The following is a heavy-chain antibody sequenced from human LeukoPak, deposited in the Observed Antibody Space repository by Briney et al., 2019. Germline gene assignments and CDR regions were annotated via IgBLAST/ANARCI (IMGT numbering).Heavy chain of an antibody. D-gene: IGHD2-15*01. CDR1: GFTFDDYA. V-gene: IGHV3-43*02. CDR3: AKGRYCSGGRCYYFDY. Sequence: QPGGSLRLSCAASGFTFDDYAMHWVRQAPGKGLEWVALISGDGGSTYYADSVKGRFTISRDNSKNSLYLQMNSLRTEDTALYYCAKGRYCSGGRCYYFDYWGQGTLVTVSS. CDR2: ISGDGGST. J-gene: IGHJ4*02.